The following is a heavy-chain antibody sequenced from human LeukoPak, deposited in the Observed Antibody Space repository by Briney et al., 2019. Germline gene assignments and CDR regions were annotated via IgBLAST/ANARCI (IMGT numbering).Heavy chain of an antibody. Sequence: ASVKVSCKASGYTFTSYGISWVRQAPGQGLEWMGWISAYNGNTNYAQKLQGRVTMTTDTSTSTAYMELRSLRSDDTAVYYCARIYDFWSGYKNWFDPRGQGTLVTVSS. CDR1: GYTFTSYG. CDR2: ISAYNGNT. V-gene: IGHV1-18*01. D-gene: IGHD3-3*01. CDR3: ARIYDFWSGYKNWFDP. J-gene: IGHJ5*02.